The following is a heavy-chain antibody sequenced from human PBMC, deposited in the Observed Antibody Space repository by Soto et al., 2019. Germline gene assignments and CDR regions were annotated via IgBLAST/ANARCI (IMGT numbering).Heavy chain of an antibody. Sequence: EVQLLESGGGLVQPGGSLSLSCAASGFTFSSYAMSWVRQAPGKGLEWVSAISGSGGSKYYADSVKGRFTISRDNSKNTLYLQMNSLRAEDTDVYYCSKSLRWHDAYFQHWGQGTLVTVSS. CDR3: SKSLRWHDAYFQH. CDR2: ISGSGGSK. J-gene: IGHJ1*01. V-gene: IGHV3-23*01. CDR1: GFTFSSYA. D-gene: IGHD4-17*01.